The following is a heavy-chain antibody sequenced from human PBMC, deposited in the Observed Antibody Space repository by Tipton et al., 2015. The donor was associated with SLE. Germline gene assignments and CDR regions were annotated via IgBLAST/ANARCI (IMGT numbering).Heavy chain of an antibody. Sequence: TLSLTCTVSGDSISSGGYYWTWIRQHPGKGLEWLGHIFNSGGTLYTPSLKRRLTISADTSKNQFSLDLSSVSAADTAVYYCARGGVGVFDYWDYWGQSTLVTVSS. CDR1: GDSISSGGYY. CDR3: ARGGVGVFDYWDY. J-gene: IGHJ4*02. CDR2: IFNSGGT. D-gene: IGHD5/OR15-5a*01. V-gene: IGHV4-31*03.